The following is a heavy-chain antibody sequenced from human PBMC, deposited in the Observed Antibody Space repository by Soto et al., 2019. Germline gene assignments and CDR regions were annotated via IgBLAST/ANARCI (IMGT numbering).Heavy chain of an antibody. V-gene: IGHV3-15*01. CDR1: GFTFSDAL. Sequence: PGGSLRLSCAASGFTFSDALMTWVRQAPGKGLEWVGRIKSQGEGGTTEYAAPVKGRFTISRDDSENTLYLQMNSLKSEDTAVYYCATFRSYSDSWGKGTLATVS. CDR2: IKSQGEGGTT. J-gene: IGHJ4*02. CDR3: ATFRSYSDS.